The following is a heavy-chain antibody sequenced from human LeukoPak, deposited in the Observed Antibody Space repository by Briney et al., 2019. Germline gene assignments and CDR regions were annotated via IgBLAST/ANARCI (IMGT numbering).Heavy chain of an antibody. CDR3: ARKKGDY. J-gene: IGHJ4*02. Sequence: ASVKVSCKASGYTFTDYYMHWVRQAPGQGLEWMGWINPNSGGTNYALKFQGRVTMTRVTSISTVYMEVSRLTSDDTAVYFCARKKGDYWGQGTLVTVST. CDR2: INPNSGGT. CDR1: GYTFTDYY. V-gene: IGHV1-2*02.